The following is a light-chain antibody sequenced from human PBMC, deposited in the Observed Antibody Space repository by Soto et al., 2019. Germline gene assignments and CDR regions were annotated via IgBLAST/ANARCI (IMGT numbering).Light chain of an antibody. CDR3: QAWDSSAVV. J-gene: IGLJ2*01. Sequence: SYELTQPPSVSVSPGQTASITCSGDKLGDKYACWYQQKPGQSPVLVIYQDRKRPPGIPELFSGSNSGNTATLTISGTQGMDEADDYLQAWDSSAVVFGGGTKHTVL. CDR1: KLGDKY. V-gene: IGLV3-1*01. CDR2: QDR.